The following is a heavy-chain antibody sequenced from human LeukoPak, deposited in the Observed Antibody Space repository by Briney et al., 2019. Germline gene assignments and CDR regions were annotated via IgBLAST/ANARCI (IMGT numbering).Heavy chain of an antibody. Sequence: ASVKVSCKASGYTFTSYYMHWVRQAPGQGLEWMGIINPSGGSTSYAQKFQGRVTVTRDTSTSTVYMELSSLRSEDTAVYYCARLLTTGDPNAANSYYGMDVWGQGTTVTVSS. V-gene: IGHV1-46*01. CDR1: GYTFTSYY. CDR2: INPSGGST. CDR3: ARLLTTGDPNAANSYYGMDV. D-gene: IGHD4-11*01. J-gene: IGHJ6*02.